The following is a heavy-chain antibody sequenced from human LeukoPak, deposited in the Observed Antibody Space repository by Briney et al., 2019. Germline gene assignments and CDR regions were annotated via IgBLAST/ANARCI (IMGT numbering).Heavy chain of an antibody. V-gene: IGHV3-7*03. CDR1: GFTFSSYG. CDR2: IKQDGSEK. CDR3: ASVGPSSWAGIYAFDI. D-gene: IGHD6-13*01. Sequence: GRSLRLSCAASGFTFSSYGMHWVRQAPGKGLEWVANIKQDGSEKYYVDSVKGRFTISRDNAKNSLYLQMNSLRAEDTAVYYCASVGPSSWAGIYAFDIWGQGTMVTVSS. J-gene: IGHJ3*02.